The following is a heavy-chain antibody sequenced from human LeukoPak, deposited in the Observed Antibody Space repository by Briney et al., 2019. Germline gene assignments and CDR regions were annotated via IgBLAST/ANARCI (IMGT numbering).Heavy chain of an antibody. V-gene: IGHV1-2*02. CDR1: GFTFTDYY. D-gene: IGHD1-14*01. CDR2: INPHSGVT. CDR3: VREGITKAFDL. J-gene: IGHJ4*02. Sequence: GASVKVSCKASGFTFTDYYMHWVRLAPGQGHEWMGYINPHSGVTSFPQKFRGRVTLTTDTSISAAYMELSSLISDDTAMYYCVREGITKAFDLWGQGALVTVSS.